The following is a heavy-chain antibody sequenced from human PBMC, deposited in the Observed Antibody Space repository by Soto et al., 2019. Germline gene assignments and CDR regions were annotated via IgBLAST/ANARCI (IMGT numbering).Heavy chain of an antibody. V-gene: IGHV3-23*01. Sequence: GGSLRLSCAASGFTFSSYAMSWVRQAPGKGLEWVSAISGSGGSTYYADSVKGRFTISRDNSKNTLYLQMNSLRAEDTAVYYCAAETLAYCGGDCYHGVNYDYYYCMDVWGQGTTVTVSS. CDR2: ISGSGGST. D-gene: IGHD2-21*02. CDR3: AAETLAYCGGDCYHGVNYDYYYCMDV. J-gene: IGHJ6*02. CDR1: GFTFSSYA.